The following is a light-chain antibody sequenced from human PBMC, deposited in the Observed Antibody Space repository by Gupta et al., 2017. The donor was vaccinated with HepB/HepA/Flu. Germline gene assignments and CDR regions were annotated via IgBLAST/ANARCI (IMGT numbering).Light chain of an antibody. Sequence: QSALTQPASVSGSPGQSITISCTGTSSDIGAYNSVPWYQQHPGKAPKLMIYDVTNRPSGVSDRFSASKSDNTASLTISGLQPEDEADYYCRSYTSAMNHVFGTGTKVTVL. CDR3: RSYTSAMNHV. J-gene: IGLJ1*01. V-gene: IGLV2-14*03. CDR1: SSDIGAYNS. CDR2: DVT.